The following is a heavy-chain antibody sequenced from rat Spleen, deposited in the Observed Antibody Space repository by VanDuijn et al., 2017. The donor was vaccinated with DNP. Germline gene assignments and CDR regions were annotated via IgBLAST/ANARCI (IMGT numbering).Heavy chain of an antibody. CDR1: GFSLINYS. CDR2: IWNTGGT. Sequence: QVQLKESGPSLVQPSETLSLTCTVSGFSLINYSVSWVRQPSGKGLEWMGVIWNTGGTRYNSALKSRLSISKDTSKSQVFLKMNSLQTEDTAMYFCARWEGINAYWGQGTLVTVSS. CDR3: ARWEGINAY. J-gene: IGHJ3*01. V-gene: IGHV2-41*01. D-gene: IGHD1-11*01.